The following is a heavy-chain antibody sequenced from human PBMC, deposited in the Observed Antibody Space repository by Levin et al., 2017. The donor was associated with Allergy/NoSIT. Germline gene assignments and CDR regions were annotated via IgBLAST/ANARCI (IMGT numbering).Heavy chain of an antibody. CDR3: QTRYSGSYYYFDY. CDR2: IYSGGST. V-gene: IGHV3-53*01. D-gene: IGHD1-26*01. Sequence: PGGSLRLSCAASGFTISSNYMSWVRQAPGKGLEWVSVIYSGGSTYYADSVKGRFTISRDNSKNTLYLQMNSLRAEDTAVYYCQTRYSGSYYYFDYWGQGTLVTVSS. J-gene: IGHJ4*02. CDR1: GFTISSNY.